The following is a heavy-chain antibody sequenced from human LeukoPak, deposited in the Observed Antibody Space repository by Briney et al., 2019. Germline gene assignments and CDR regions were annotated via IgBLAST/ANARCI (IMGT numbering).Heavy chain of an antibody. J-gene: IGHJ3*02. CDR3: ARGLRSGWFDAFDI. CDR1: GFTFSSYS. D-gene: IGHD6-19*01. Sequence: GGSLRLSCAASGFTFSSYSMNWVRQAPGKGLEWVTSISSSSSDIYYADSVKGRFTVSRDNAKNSLYLQMNSLRAEDTAVYYCARGLRSGWFDAFDIWGQGTMVTVSS. CDR2: ISSSSSDI. V-gene: IGHV3-21*01.